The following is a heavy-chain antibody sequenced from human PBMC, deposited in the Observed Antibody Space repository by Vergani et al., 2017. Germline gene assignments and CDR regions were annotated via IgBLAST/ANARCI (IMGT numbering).Heavy chain of an antibody. J-gene: IGHJ6*02. CDR1: GFTFSSYA. V-gene: IGHV3-30-3*01. D-gene: IGHD3-22*01. CDR3: ARAGMGTMIVVVITKNYYYGMDV. CDR2: ISYDGSNK. Sequence: QVQLVESGGGVVQPGRSLRLSCAASGFTFSSYAMHWVRQAPGKGLEWVAVISYDGSNKYYADSVKGRFTISRDNSKNTLYLQMNSLRAEDTAVYYCARAGMGTMIVVVITKNYYYGMDVWGQGP.